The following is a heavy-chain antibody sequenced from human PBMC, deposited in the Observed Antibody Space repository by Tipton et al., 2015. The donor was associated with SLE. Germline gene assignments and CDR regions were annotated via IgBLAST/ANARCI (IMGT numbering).Heavy chain of an antibody. V-gene: IGHV1-2*02. CDR3: ARGMTARSSGWYPPSYMDV. Sequence: VQLVQSGAEVKKPGASVKVSCKASGYTFTGYYMHWVRQAPGQGLEWMGWINPNSGGTNYAQKFQGRVTMTRNTSISTAYMELSSLRSEDTAVYYCARGMTARSSGWYPPSYMDVWGKGTTVTVSS. CDR2: INPNSGGT. D-gene: IGHD6-19*01. J-gene: IGHJ6*03. CDR1: GYTFTGYY.